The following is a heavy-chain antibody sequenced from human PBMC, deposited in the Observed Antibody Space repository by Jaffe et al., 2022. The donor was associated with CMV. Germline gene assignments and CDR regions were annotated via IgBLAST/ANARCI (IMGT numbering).Heavy chain of an antibody. V-gene: IGHV5-51*01. Sequence: EVQLVQSGAEVKKPGESLKISCKGSGYSFTSYWIGWVRQMPGKGLEWMGIIYPGDSDTRYSPSFQGQVTISADKSISTAYLQWSSLKASDTAMYYCARHNIVVVPAYYYYYMDVWGKGTTVTVSS. CDR1: GYSFTSYW. J-gene: IGHJ6*03. D-gene: IGHD2-2*01. CDR2: IYPGDSDT. CDR3: ARHNIVVVPAYYYYYMDV.